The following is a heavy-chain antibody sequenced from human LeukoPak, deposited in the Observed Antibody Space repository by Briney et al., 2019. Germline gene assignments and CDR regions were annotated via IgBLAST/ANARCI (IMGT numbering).Heavy chain of an antibody. D-gene: IGHD1/OR15-1a*01. V-gene: IGHV1-46*01. CDR2: INPESGNT. Sequence: GASVKVSCKASGYTFTSHFMHWVRQAPGQGLEWMGIINPESGNTAYAQKFQGRITMTGDTSTSTVYMELSSLRSEDTAMYYCAKDGNWNNVPGDYYYMDVWGKGTTVDVSS. CDR1: GYTFTSHF. CDR3: AKDGNWNNVPGDYYYMDV. J-gene: IGHJ6*03.